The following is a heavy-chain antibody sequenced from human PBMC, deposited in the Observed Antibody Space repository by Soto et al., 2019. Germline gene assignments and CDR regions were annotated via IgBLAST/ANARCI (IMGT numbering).Heavy chain of an antibody. V-gene: IGHV4-30-4*01. Sequence: QVQLQESGPRLVSPSQTLSLTCTVSGGSISSAAYCWSWIRQSPDKGLEWIGHIYDGGTTYSSPSLKRRVTISAVTSETQFSLKLSSVSAADTAVYYCARGPSGDKIDYWGQGIQVTVSS. CDR3: ARGPSGDKIDY. D-gene: IGHD7-27*01. CDR1: GGSISSAAYC. J-gene: IGHJ4*02. CDR2: IYDGGTT.